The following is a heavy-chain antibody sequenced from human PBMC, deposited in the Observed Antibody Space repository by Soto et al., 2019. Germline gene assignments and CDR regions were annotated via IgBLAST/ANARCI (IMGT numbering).Heavy chain of an antibody. J-gene: IGHJ3*02. CDR2: INHSGST. CDR3: ARYMMGTYYYDSSGYSSPHDAFDI. CDR1: GGSFSGYY. Sequence: SETLSLTCAVYGGSFSGYYWSWIRQPPGKGLEWIGEINHSGSTNYNPSLKSRVTISVDTSKSQFSLKLSSVTAADTAAYYCARYMMGTYYYDSSGYSSPHDAFDIWGQGTMVTVSS. V-gene: IGHV4-34*01. D-gene: IGHD3-22*01.